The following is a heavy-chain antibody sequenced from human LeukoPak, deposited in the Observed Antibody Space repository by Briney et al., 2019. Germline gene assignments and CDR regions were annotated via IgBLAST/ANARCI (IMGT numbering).Heavy chain of an antibody. D-gene: IGHD3-22*01. CDR3: AKGLYYYDSSGYLDAFDI. J-gene: IGHJ3*02. CDR1: TFTFSSSG. CDR2: ISYDGSNK. V-gene: IGHV3-30*18. Sequence: PGGSLRLSCAASTFTFSSSGLHWVRQAPGKGLEWVALISYDGSNKYYADFVKGRFTISRDNSKNTLYLQMNSLRAEDTAVYYCAKGLYYYDSSGYLDAFDIWGQGTMVSVSS.